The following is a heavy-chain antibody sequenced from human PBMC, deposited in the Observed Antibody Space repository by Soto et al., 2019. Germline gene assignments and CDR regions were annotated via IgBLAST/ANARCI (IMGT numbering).Heavy chain of an antibody. CDR3: ARGSYDFWSGDNWFDP. J-gene: IGHJ5*02. V-gene: IGHV4-59*01. CDR2: IYYSGST. Sequence: QVQLQESGPGLVKPSETLSLTCTVSGGSISSYYWSWLRQPPGKGLEWIGYIYYSGSTNYNPSLKSRVTISGDTSKNQFSLKLSSVTAADTAVYYCARGSYDFWSGDNWFDPWGQGTLVTVSS. D-gene: IGHD3-3*01. CDR1: GGSISSYY.